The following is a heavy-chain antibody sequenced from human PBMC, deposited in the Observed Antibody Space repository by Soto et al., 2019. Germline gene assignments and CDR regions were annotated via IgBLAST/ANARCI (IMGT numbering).Heavy chain of an antibody. D-gene: IGHD4-17*01. CDR1: GFTFSSYA. Sequence: GGSLRLSCAASGFTFSSYAMSWVRQAPGKGLEWVSAISGSGGSTYYADSVKGRFTISRDNSKNTLYLQMNSLRAEDTAVYYCAKDETDYGDPYYMDVWGKGTTVTVSS. CDR3: AKDETDYGDPYYMDV. CDR2: ISGSGGST. V-gene: IGHV3-23*01. J-gene: IGHJ6*03.